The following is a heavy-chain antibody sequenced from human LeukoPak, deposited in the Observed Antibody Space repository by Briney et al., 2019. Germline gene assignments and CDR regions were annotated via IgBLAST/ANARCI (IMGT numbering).Heavy chain of an antibody. CDR2: IRSKANSYAT. D-gene: IGHD3-22*01. Sequence: GGSLKLSCAASGFTFSGSAMHWVRQASGKGLEWVGRIRSKANSYATAYAASVKGRFTISRENAKNSLYLQMNSLRAEDTAVYYCARALGRYYYDRRWYFDLWGRGTLVTVSS. CDR3: ARALGRYYYDRRWYFDL. CDR1: GFTFSGSA. V-gene: IGHV3-73*01. J-gene: IGHJ2*01.